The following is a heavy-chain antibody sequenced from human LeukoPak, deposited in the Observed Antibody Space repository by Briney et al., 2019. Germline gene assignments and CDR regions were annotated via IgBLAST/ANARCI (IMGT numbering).Heavy chain of an antibody. CDR1: GFTFDDYA. J-gene: IGHJ6*02. Sequence: PGGSLRLSCAASGFTFDDYAMHWVRQAPGKGLEWVSGISWNSGSIGYADSVKGRFTISRDNAKNSLYLQMNCLRAEDTALYYCAKDLGKGYYYYYGMDVWGQGTTVTVSS. CDR2: ISWNSGSI. V-gene: IGHV3-9*01. CDR3: AKDLGKGYYYYYGMDV.